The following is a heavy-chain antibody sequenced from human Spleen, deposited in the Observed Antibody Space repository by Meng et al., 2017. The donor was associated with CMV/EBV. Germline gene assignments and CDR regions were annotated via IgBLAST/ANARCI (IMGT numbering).Heavy chain of an antibody. CDR2: ISAYNGNT. CDR3: ARAKQLVPRSSPIDY. V-gene: IGHV1-18*01. CDR1: GYTFTSYG. D-gene: IGHD6-6*01. Sequence: ASVKVSCKASGYTFTSYGISWVRQAPGQGLEWMGWISAYNGNTNYAQKLQGRVTMTTDTSTSTAYMELSRLRSDDTAVYYCARAKQLVPRSSPIDYWGQGTLVTVSS. J-gene: IGHJ4*02.